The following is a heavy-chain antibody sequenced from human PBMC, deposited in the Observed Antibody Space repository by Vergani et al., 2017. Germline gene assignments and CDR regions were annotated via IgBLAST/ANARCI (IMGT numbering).Heavy chain of an antibody. D-gene: IGHD1-7*01. V-gene: IGHV3-7*03. CDR1: GFTFSSYW. Sequence: EVQLVESGGGLVQPGGSLRLSCAASGFTFSSYWMSWVRQAPGKGLEWVANIKQDGSEKYYVDSVKGRFTISRDNAKNSLYLQMNSLRAEDTAVYYCARDNLNWNYVSFYYYYGMDVWGQGNPGHRLL. CDR2: IKQDGSEK. CDR3: ARDNLNWNYVSFYYYYGMDV. J-gene: IGHJ6*02.